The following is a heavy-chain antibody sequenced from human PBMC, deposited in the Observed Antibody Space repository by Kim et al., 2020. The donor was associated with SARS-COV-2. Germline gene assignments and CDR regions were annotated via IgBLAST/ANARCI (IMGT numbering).Heavy chain of an antibody. J-gene: IGHJ4*02. D-gene: IGHD3-10*01. CDR3: ARDTPDYYGSGSPDY. Sequence: DSVKGRFTISRDNDKNSRYLQMNSLRAEDTAVYYCARDTPDYYGSGSPDYWGQGTLVTVSS. V-gene: IGHV3-21*01.